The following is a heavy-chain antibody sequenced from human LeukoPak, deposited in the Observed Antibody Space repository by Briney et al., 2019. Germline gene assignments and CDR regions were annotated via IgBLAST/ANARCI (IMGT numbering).Heavy chain of an antibody. CDR1: GFTFSSYS. V-gene: IGHV4-34*08. CDR3: ASGSGPRFY. CDR2: INHSGST. Sequence: GSLRLSCAAPGFTFSSYSMNWIRQPPGKGLEWIGEINHSGSTNYNPSLKSRVTISVDTSKNQFSLKLSSVTAADTAVYSCASGSGPRFYWGQGTLVTVSS. D-gene: IGHD3-3*01. J-gene: IGHJ4*02.